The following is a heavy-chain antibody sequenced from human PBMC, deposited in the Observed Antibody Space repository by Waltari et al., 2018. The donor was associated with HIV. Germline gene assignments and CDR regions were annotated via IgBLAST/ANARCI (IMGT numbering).Heavy chain of an antibody. D-gene: IGHD6-19*01. J-gene: IGHJ4*02. Sequence: EVQLLESGGGLVQPGGSLRLSCAASGFTFSSYAMSWVRQATGKGLEWVSAISGSGSSTYYADSVKGRFTSSRDNAKNTLYLQMNSLRAEDTAVYYCAKEGITVAGTGPLDCWGQGTLVTVSS. CDR1: GFTFSSYA. V-gene: IGHV3-23*01. CDR2: ISGSGSST. CDR3: AKEGITVAGTGPLDC.